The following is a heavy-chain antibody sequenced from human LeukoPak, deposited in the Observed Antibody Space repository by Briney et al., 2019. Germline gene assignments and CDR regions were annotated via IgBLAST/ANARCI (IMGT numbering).Heavy chain of an antibody. CDR3: AREGNYYGSGSYYSWFDP. CDR1: GGTFSSYA. J-gene: IGHJ5*02. D-gene: IGHD3-10*01. V-gene: IGHV1-69*13. CDR2: IIPIFGTA. Sequence: SVKVSCKASGGTFSSYASSWVRQAPGQGLEWMGGIIPIFGTANYAQKFQGRVTITADESTSTAYMELSSLRSEDTAVYYCAREGNYYGSGSYYSWFDPWGQGTLVTVSS.